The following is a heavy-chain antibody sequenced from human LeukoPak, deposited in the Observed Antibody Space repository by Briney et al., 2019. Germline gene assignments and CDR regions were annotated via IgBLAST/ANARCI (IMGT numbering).Heavy chain of an antibody. CDR2: IYYSGST. CDR3: ARDWTAVAGTVGEYFDY. Sequence: SETLSLTCTVSGGSISSSRYYWGWIRQPPGKGLECIGSIYYSGSTYYNPSLKSRVTISVDTSKNQFSLKLSSVTAADTAMYYCARDWTAVAGTVGEYFDYWGQGTLVTVSS. D-gene: IGHD6-19*01. CDR1: GGSISSSRYY. V-gene: IGHV4-39*07. J-gene: IGHJ4*02.